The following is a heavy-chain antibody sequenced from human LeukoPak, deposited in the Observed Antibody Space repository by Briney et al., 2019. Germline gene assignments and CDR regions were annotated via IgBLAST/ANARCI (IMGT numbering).Heavy chain of an antibody. V-gene: IGHV4-30-4*01. CDR2: IYYSGST. J-gene: IGHJ6*04. CDR3: ARDSSSWYSYGMDV. Sequence: SETLSLTCTVSGGSISSGDYYWSWIRQPPGKGLEWIGYIYYSGSTYYNPSLKSRVTISVDTSKNQFSLKLSSVTAADTAVYYRARDSSSWYSYGMDVWGKGTTVTVSS. D-gene: IGHD6-13*01. CDR1: GGSISSGDYY.